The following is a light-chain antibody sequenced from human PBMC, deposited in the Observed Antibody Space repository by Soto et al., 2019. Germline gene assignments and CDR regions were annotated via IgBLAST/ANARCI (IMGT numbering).Light chain of an antibody. CDR1: ESVNIMY. CDR2: HTS. V-gene: IGKV3-20*01. CDR3: QHFGGSLPVT. J-gene: IGKJ5*01. Sequence: EIVLTQSPGVLSLSPGERATLSCRASESVNIMYLGWYQQKPGQAPSLLIFHTSLRPTGIPDRFSGSGSGTDFTLTISRLEPEDFAVYYCQHFGGSLPVTFGQGTRLEIK.